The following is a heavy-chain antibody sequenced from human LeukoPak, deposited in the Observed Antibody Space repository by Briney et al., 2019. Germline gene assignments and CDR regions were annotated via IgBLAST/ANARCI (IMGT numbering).Heavy chain of an antibody. Sequence: ASVKVSCKASGYTFTSYGISWVRQASGQGLEWMGWISAYNGNTNYAQMLQGRVTMTTDTSTSTAYMELRSLRSDDTAVYYCARAGITMVRGVIITKYYFDYWGQGTLVTVSS. D-gene: IGHD3-10*01. V-gene: IGHV1-18*01. CDR2: ISAYNGNT. CDR1: GYTFTSYG. CDR3: ARAGITMVRGVIITKYYFDY. J-gene: IGHJ4*02.